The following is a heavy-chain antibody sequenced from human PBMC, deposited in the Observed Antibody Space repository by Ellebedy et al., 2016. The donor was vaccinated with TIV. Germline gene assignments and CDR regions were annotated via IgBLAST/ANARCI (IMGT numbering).Heavy chain of an antibody. V-gene: IGHV3-48*02. Sequence: PGGSLRLSCAASGFTFISHGMNWVRQAPGKGLEWISYISSASTSKHYADSVMGRFTISRDNANSSLYLEMNGLEDEDTAVYYCARGYGGPLDFWGQGVLVVVSS. J-gene: IGHJ4*02. D-gene: IGHD5-12*01. CDR1: GFTFISHG. CDR3: ARGYGGPLDF. CDR2: ISSASTSK.